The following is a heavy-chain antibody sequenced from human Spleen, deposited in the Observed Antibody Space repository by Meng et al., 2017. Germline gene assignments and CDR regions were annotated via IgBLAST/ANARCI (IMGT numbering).Heavy chain of an antibody. J-gene: IGHJ4*02. D-gene: IGHD3-10*01. Sequence: GESLKISCAASGFTFSSYWLTWVRQAPGRGLEWVANINQDGSEKYYVDSVKGRFTTSRDNAKSSLYLQMNSLRAEDTAVYYCARGAGTYVYWGQGALVPVSS. V-gene: IGHV3-7*01. CDR3: ARGAGTYVY. CDR2: INQDGSEK. CDR1: GFTFSSYW.